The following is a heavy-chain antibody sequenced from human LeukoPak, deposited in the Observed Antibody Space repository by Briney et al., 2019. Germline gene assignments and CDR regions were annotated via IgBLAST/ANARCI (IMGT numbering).Heavy chain of an antibody. D-gene: IGHD2-2*01. CDR1: GFTFTIYW. Sequence: GGSVRLSCAASGFTFTIYWMNWVRQAPGKGLEWVSYISSSSSSEYYTDSVKGRFTISRDNAKNSLYLQMNSLRDEDTAVYYCARADVVPFAPSQKNWFDPWGQGTLVTVSS. CDR3: ARADVVPFAPSQKNWFDP. V-gene: IGHV3-48*02. J-gene: IGHJ5*02. CDR2: ISSSSSSE.